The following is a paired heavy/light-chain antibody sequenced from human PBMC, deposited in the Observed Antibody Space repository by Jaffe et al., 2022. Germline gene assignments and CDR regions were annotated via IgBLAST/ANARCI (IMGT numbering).Heavy chain of an antibody. J-gene: IGHJ4*02. CDR1: GYPFMNFN. V-gene: IGHV1-8*01. CDR2: MNPISGNT. D-gene: IGHD2-8*02. Sequence: QVQLVQSGAEVKEPGASVKVSCKSSGYPFMNFNINWVRQATGQRLEYMGWMNPISGNTGYAQKFQGRVTMTRDTSITTAYMELSSLRSEDSAVYYCARTASCTDYSCHYYYDSWGQGTLVTVSS. CDR3: ARTASCTDYSCHYYYDS.
Light chain of an antibody. V-gene: IGKV4-1*01. CDR3: QQYYTAPPT. J-gene: IGKJ1*01. Sequence: DIGMTQSPDSLAVSLGERATINCKSSQSLLYSSKNENYLAWYQQRPGQPPKLLISWASTRESGVPDRFSGGGSGTDFTLTISSLQAEDVALYYCQQYYTAPPTFGQGTTVEIK. CDR2: WAS. CDR1: QSLLYSSKNENY.